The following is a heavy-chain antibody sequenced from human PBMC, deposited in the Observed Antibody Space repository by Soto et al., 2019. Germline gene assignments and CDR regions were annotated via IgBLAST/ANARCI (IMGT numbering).Heavy chain of an antibody. Sequence: GGSLRLSCAASGFTVSSNYMSWVRQAPGKGLEWVSVIYSGGSTYYADSVKGRFTISRDNSKNTLYLQMSSLRSEDTAVYYCARSQIVVVVAATTLDIWGQGTMVT. V-gene: IGHV3-53*05. CDR3: ARSQIVVVVAATTLDI. D-gene: IGHD2-15*01. CDR2: IYSGGST. CDR1: GFTVSSNY. J-gene: IGHJ3*02.